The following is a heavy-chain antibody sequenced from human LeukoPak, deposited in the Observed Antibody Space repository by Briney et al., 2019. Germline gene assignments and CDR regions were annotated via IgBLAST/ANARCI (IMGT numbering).Heavy chain of an antibody. CDR1: GFTFSSYA. Sequence: QPGGSLRLSCAASGFTFSSYAMSWVRQAPGKGLEWVSAISGSGGSTYYADSVKGRFTISRDNSKNTLYLQMNSLRAEDTAVYYCAKDRRSVIVVVPTAIDYWGQGTLVTVSS. CDR3: AKDRRSVIVVVPTAIDY. CDR2: ISGSGGST. D-gene: IGHD2-2*01. J-gene: IGHJ4*02. V-gene: IGHV3-23*01.